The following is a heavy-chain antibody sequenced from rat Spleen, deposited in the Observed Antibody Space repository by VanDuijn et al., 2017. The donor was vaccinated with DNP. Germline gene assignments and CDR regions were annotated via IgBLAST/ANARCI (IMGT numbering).Heavy chain of an antibody. V-gene: IGHV5-25*01. J-gene: IGHJ3*01. Sequence: EVQLVESDGGLVQPGRSLKLSCAASGFTFSSFPMAWVRQAPKKGLEWVASISSTADNTYYSDSVKGRFSLSRDNAKSTLYLQMDSLRSEDTAIYYCARAHPYGYGSSGLTYWGQGTLVTVSS. D-gene: IGHD4-4*01. CDR1: GFTFSSFP. CDR3: ARAHPYGYGSSGLTY. CDR2: ISSTADNT.